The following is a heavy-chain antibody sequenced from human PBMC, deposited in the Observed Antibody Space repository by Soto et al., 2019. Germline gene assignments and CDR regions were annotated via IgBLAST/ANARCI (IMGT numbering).Heavy chain of an antibody. CDR2: IYWDDDK. V-gene: IGHV2-5*02. D-gene: IGHD6-13*01. J-gene: IGHJ6*02. CDR3: AHSRIAAAGTIGYYYGMDV. Sequence: SGPTLVNPTQTLTLTCTFSGFSLSTSGVGVDWIRQPPGKALEWLALIYWDDDKRYSPSLKSRLTITKDTSKNQVVLTMTNMDPVDTATYYCAHSRIAAAGTIGYYYGMDVWGQGTTVTVSS. CDR1: GFSLSTSGVG.